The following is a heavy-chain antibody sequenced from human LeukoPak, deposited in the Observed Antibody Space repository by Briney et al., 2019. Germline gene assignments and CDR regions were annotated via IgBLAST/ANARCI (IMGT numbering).Heavy chain of an antibody. CDR2: IYYSGST. D-gene: IGHD1-26*01. V-gene: IGHV4-59*01. Sequence: SETLSLTCTVSGGSISSYYWSWIRQPPGKGLEWIGYIYYSGSTNYNPSLKSRVTISVDTSKNQFSLKLSSVTAADTAVYYCARGRGSGSYYYDWGQGTLVTVSS. CDR1: GGSISSYY. CDR3: ARGRGSGSYYYD. J-gene: IGHJ4*02.